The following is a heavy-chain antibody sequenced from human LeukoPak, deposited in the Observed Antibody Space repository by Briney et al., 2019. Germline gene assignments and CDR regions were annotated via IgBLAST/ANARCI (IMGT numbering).Heavy chain of an antibody. Sequence: SETLSLTCTVSGGSISSYYWSWIRQPPGKGLEWIGYIYYSGSTNYSPSLKSRVTISVDTSKNQFSLKLSSVTAADTAVYYCAREVSGSLDYWGQGTLVTVSS. J-gene: IGHJ4*02. CDR1: GGSISSYY. V-gene: IGHV4-59*01. D-gene: IGHD3-22*01. CDR3: AREVSGSLDY. CDR2: IYYSGST.